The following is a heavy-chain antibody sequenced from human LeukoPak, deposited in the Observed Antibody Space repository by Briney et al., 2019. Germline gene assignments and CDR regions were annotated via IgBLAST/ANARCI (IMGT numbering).Heavy chain of an antibody. D-gene: IGHD6-19*01. CDR1: GYTFTSYD. CDR2: MNPNSGNT. V-gene: IGHV1-8*03. Sequence: ASVKVSCKASGYTFTSYDINWVRQATGQGLEWMGWMNPNSGNTGYAQKFQGRVTITRNTSISTAYMELSCLRSEDTAVYYCARSLHSSGWPTYGRSLGYWGQGTLVTVSS. J-gene: IGHJ4*02. CDR3: ARSLHSSGWPTYGRSLGY.